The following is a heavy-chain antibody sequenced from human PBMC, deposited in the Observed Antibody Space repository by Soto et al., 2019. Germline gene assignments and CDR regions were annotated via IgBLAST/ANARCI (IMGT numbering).Heavy chain of an antibody. CDR1: GGSISSNSYY. CDR3: ARSPKTRYYGDYEN. D-gene: IGHD4-17*01. Sequence: SETLSLACTVSGGSISSNSYYWGWIRQPPGKGLEYIGSIYYTGTTYYNPSLKSRVTISVDTSKNQFSLKLSSVTAADTAVYYCARSPKTRYYGDYENWGQGTLVTVS. CDR2: IYYTGTT. V-gene: IGHV4-39*01. J-gene: IGHJ4*02.